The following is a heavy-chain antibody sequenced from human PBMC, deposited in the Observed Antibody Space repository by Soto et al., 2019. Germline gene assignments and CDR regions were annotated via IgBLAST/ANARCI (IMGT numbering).Heavy chain of an antibody. J-gene: IGHJ4*02. CDR3: ARGDNDY. CDR2: IHPDGGHT. Sequence: QVQLVQSGAEVKKPGASVKVSCKTSGYTFTNYYVQWVRQAPGQGLEWMGVIHPDGGHTTYSQKFQDRVTRTRDTFTSTIYMELSSLRSEDTAVYYWARGDNDYWGQGTLVTVSS. V-gene: IGHV1-46*01. CDR1: GYTFTNYY.